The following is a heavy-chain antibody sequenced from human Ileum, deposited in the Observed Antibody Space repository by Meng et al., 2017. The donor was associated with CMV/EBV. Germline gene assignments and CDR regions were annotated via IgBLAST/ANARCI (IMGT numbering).Heavy chain of an antibody. J-gene: IGHJ3*02. V-gene: IGHV3-48*03. CDR3: VRDGQLPAPYHDAFDI. D-gene: IGHD2-2*01. Sequence: GESLKISCAASGFTFSSYEMNWVRQAPGKGLEWVSYISPSSSSISYADSVKGRFTISRDNAKNTLYLQMDSLRAEDTALYFCVRDGQLPAPYHDAFDIWGQGTRVTVSS. CDR2: ISPSSSSI. CDR1: GFTFSSYE.